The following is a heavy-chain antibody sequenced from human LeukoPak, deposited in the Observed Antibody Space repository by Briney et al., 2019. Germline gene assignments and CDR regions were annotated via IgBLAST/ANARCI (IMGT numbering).Heavy chain of an antibody. CDR1: GFTFTFYT. CDR3: ARHRTASDY. CDR2: ISTSSTYI. Sequence: PGGSLRLSCAASGFTFTFYTMTWVRQAPGKGLEWVSSISTSSTYIYYADSLKGRFTISRDNAKNPLSLQMNSLRAEDTAVYYCARHRTASDYWGQGTLVTVSS. D-gene: IGHD3-16*02. J-gene: IGHJ4*02. V-gene: IGHV3-21*01.